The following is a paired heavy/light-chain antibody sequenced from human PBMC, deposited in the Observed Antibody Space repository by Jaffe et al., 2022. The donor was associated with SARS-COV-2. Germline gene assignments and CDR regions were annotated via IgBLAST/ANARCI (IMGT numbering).Light chain of an antibody. CDR1: KLGDKY. CDR2: QDS. J-gene: IGLJ1*01. Sequence: SYELTQPPSVSVSPGQTASITCSGDKLGDKYACWYQQKPGQSPVLVIYQDSKRPSGIPERFSGSNSGNTATLTISGTQAMDEADYYCQAWDSSPYVFGTGTKVTVL. V-gene: IGLV3-1*01. CDR3: QAWDSSPYV.
Heavy chain of an antibody. CDR2: ISSSGSTI. CDR3: ARDFTFPTTRRWNQRRGSRDFGLKSNGAFDI. D-gene: IGHD1-1*01. J-gene: IGHJ3*02. CDR1: GFTFSDYY. Sequence: QVQLVESGGGLVKPGGSLRLSCAASGFTFSDYYMSWIRQAPGKGLEWVSYISSSGSTIYYADSVKGRFTISRDNAKNSLYLQMNSLRAEDTAVYYCARDFTFPTTRRWNQRRGSRDFGLKSNGAFDIWGQGTMVTVSS. V-gene: IGHV3-11*01.